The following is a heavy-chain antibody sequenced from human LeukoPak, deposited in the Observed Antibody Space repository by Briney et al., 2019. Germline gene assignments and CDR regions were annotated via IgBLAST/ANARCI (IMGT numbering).Heavy chain of an antibody. J-gene: IGHJ6*03. CDR3: ARTTAGYCSSTSCYGFSSSYYMDV. CDR1: GGSISSYY. CDR2: IYYSGST. D-gene: IGHD2-2*01. V-gene: IGHV4-59*01. Sequence: SETLSLTCTVSGGSISSYYWSWIRQPPGKGLEWIGYIYYSGSTNYNPSLKSRVTISVDTSKNQFSLKLSSVTAADTAVYYCARTTAGYCSSTSCYGFSSSYYMDVWGKGTTVTISS.